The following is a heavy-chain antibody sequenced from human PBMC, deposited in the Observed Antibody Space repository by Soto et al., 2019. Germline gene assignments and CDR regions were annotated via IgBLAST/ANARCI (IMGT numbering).Heavy chain of an antibody. J-gene: IGHJ4*02. CDR1: GGSFTSNNW. CDR2: IYRTGST. Sequence: SETLSLTCAVSGGSFTSNNWWTWVRQPPGQGLEWIGEIYRTGSTNYNPSLKSRVTISLDKSENQFSLKVTSLTAADTAVYYGASRDPGTSVDYWGQGTLVTVSS. V-gene: IGHV4-4*02. D-gene: IGHD1-7*01. CDR3: ASRDPGTSVDY.